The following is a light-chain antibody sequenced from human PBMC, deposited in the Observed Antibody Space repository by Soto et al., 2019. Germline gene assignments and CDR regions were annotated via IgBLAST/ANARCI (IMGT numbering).Light chain of an antibody. J-gene: IGLJ3*02. Sequence: QSVLTQPPSASGTPGQRVTISCSGSSSNIGSNYVYWYQQLPGTAPKLLIYRNNQRPSGVPDRCSGSKSGTSASLAISGLRYEDEADYYCAAWDDSLSGWVFGGGTKLTVL. CDR1: SSNIGSNY. V-gene: IGLV1-47*01. CDR3: AAWDDSLSGWV. CDR2: RNN.